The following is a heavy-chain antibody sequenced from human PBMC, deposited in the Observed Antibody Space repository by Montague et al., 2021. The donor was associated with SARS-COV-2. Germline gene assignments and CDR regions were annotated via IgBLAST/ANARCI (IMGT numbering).Heavy chain of an antibody. J-gene: IGHJ6*02. CDR1: GVSISNYH. CDR3: ARHDNSGTYPIDV. D-gene: IGHD3-10*01. V-gene: IGHV4-59*08. CDR2: IHYNGHK. Sequence: SETLSLTCNVSGVSISNYHWSWIRQHPGKRLQVMVYIHYNGHKNYNPSLHSRGTMSVDTSKNQVSLKLPSVTAADTAVYYCARHDNSGTYPIDVWGRGTTVTVSS.